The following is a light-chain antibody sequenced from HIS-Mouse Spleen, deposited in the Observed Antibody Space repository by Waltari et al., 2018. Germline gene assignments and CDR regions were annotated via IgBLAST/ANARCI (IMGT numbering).Light chain of an antibody. CDR3: SSYTSSSTV. CDR2: EVS. CDR1: SSDVGSYNR. Sequence: QSALTQPPSVSGSPGQSVTISCTGTSSDVGSYNRVSWYQQPPGTAHKLMIYEVSNRPAGGPDRFSGSKAGTTASLTISGLQAEDEADYYCSSYTSSSTVFGTGTKVTVL. V-gene: IGLV2-18*02. J-gene: IGLJ1*01.